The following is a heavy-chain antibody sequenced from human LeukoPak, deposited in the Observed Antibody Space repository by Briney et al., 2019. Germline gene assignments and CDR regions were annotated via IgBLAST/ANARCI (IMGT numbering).Heavy chain of an antibody. CDR3: AREVMVRGVMFPFDY. V-gene: IGHV4-59*12. CDR1: GGSISSYY. Sequence: PSETLSLTCTVSGGSISSYYWSWIRQPPGKGLEWIGYIYYSGSTNYNPSLKSRVTISVDKSKNQFSLKLSSVTAADTAVYYCAREVMVRGVMFPFDYWGQGTLVTVSS. J-gene: IGHJ4*02. D-gene: IGHD3-10*01. CDR2: IYYSGST.